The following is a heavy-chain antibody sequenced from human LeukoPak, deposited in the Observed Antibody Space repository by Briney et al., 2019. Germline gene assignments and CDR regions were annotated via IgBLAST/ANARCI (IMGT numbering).Heavy chain of an antibody. D-gene: IGHD2/OR15-2a*01. J-gene: IGHJ4*02. Sequence: GGSLRLSCAASRFTFSSYHMSWVRQAPGKGLEWVSTISDNGLSTFYADSVKGRFAISRDNSRNTLFLQMSSLRADDTAAYYCATYRQELVIADYWGKGTLVTVSS. V-gene: IGHV3-23*01. CDR3: ATYRQELVIADY. CDR2: ISDNGLST. CDR1: RFTFSSYH.